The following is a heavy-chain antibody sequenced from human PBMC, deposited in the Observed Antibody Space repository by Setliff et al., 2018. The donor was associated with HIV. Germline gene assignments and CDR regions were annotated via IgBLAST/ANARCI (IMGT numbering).Heavy chain of an antibody. D-gene: IGHD3-3*01. CDR3: ARVQITIFGVVRGAFDV. CDR2: IYYSGST. Sequence: SETLSLTCTVSGGSISSGGYYWSWIRQHPGKGLEWIGYIYYSGSTYYNPSPKSRVTISVDTSKNQFSLKLSSVTAADTAVYYCARVQITIFGVVRGAFDVWGQGTMVTVSS. J-gene: IGHJ3*01. CDR1: GGSISSGGYY. V-gene: IGHV4-31*03.